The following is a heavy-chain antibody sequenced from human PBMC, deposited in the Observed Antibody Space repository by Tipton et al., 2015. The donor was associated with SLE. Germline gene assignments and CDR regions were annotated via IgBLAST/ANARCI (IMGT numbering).Heavy chain of an antibody. Sequence: SLRLSCAASGFTFSDYYMSWIRQAPGKGLEWVSYISSSGSTIYYADSVKGRFTISRDNAKNSLYLQMNSLRTEDTALYYCAKVGSYYYYYGMDVWGQGTTVTVSS. D-gene: IGHD1-26*01. J-gene: IGHJ6*02. CDR3: AKVGSYYYYYGMDV. V-gene: IGHV3-11*01. CDR1: GFTFSDYY. CDR2: ISSSGSTI.